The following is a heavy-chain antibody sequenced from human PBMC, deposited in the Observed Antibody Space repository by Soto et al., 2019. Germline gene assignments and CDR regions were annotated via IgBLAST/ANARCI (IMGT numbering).Heavy chain of an antibody. CDR2: IIPIFGTA. V-gene: IGHV1-69*06. Sequence: SVKVSCKASGGTFSSYAISWVRQAPGQGLEWMGGIIPIFGTANYAQKFQGRVTITADKSTSTAYMELSSLRSEDTAVYYCASDTPRTYYYDSSGAFHIWGPGPMLTVSS. D-gene: IGHD3-22*01. CDR3: ASDTPRTYYYDSSGAFHI. CDR1: GGTFSSYA. J-gene: IGHJ3*02.